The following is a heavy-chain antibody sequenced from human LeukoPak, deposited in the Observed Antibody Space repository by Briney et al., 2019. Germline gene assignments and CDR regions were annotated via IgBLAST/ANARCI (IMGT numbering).Heavy chain of an antibody. CDR3: ARAGTGLDY. CDR2: IKLDGSVK. Sequence: GGSLRLSCAAFGFTFSNYWMNWVRQAPGKGLEWGAIIKLDGSVKYYVDSVKGRFSISRDNAKNSVYLQMNNLRAEDTAVYYCARAGTGLDYWGQGTLVTVSS. CDR1: GFTFSNYW. J-gene: IGHJ4*02. D-gene: IGHD2-8*02. V-gene: IGHV3-7*01.